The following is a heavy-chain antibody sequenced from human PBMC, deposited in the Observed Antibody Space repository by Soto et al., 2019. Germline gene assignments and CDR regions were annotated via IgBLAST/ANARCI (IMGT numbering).Heavy chain of an antibody. CDR1: GYTFTSYY. CDR3: ARDQTLDLYSSSSRGISGYYYGMDV. Sequence: ASVKVSCKASGYTFTSYYMHWVRQAPGQGLEWMGITNPSGGSTSYAQKFQGRVTMTRDTSTSTVYMELSSLRSEDTAVYYCARDQTLDLYSSSSRGISGYYYGMDVWGQGTTVTVSS. J-gene: IGHJ6*02. CDR2: TNPSGGST. V-gene: IGHV1-46*01. D-gene: IGHD6-6*01.